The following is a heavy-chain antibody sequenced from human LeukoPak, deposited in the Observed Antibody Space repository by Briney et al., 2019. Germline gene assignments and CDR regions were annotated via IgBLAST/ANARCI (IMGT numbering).Heavy chain of an antibody. CDR3: TRDCSSTNCFVDY. J-gene: IGHJ4*02. D-gene: IGHD2-2*01. CDR2: IRDKSYGGTT. CDR1: VFTHGEYA. V-gene: IGHV3-49*03. Sequence: GRCLRLSRTSSVFTHGEYAMSGFRQAPARGREGVSLIRDKSYGGTTEYAASAKGRFTISRDDSKTIAYLQVNSLKTEDTAVYYCTRDCSSTNCFVDYWGPGTLVTVSS.